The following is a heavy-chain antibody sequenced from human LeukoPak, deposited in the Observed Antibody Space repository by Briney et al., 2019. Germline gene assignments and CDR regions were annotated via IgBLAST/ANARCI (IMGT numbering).Heavy chain of an antibody. CDR3: ARAVYCSGGGCFWYFDL. J-gene: IGHJ2*01. Sequence: GGSLRLSCAASGFTFSDYNMRWIRQAPGKGLEWVSSISRSGSTKYYADSVKGRFTISRDNAKKSLYLQMNSLRAEDTAVYYCARAVYCSGGGCFWYFDLWGRGTLVTVSS. V-gene: IGHV3-11*04. CDR2: ISRSGSTK. D-gene: IGHD2-15*01. CDR1: GFTFSDYN.